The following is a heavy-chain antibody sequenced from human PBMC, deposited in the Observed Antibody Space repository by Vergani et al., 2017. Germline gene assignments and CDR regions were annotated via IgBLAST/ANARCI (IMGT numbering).Heavy chain of an antibody. V-gene: IGHV3-33*01. CDR3: ARWGNDKRLYS. Sequence: QVQLVESEGGVVQPGRSLTLSCVASGCTFSSHGMHWVRQAPGKGLEWVAVIWYDGSNKYYGDSVKGRFTISRDNSKNTLYLQMNSLRVEDTAVYYCARWGNDKRLYSWGQGTLVTVSS. CDR2: IWYDGSNK. CDR1: GCTFSSHG. J-gene: IGHJ4*02. D-gene: IGHD5-12*01.